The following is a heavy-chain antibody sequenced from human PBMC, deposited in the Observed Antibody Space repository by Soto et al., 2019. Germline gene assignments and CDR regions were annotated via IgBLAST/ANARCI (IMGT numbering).Heavy chain of an antibody. J-gene: IGHJ4*02. V-gene: IGHV3-30*02. Sequence: GGSLRLSCAASGFTFSSYGMHWVRQAPGKGLEWVAVIWYDGSNKYYADSVKGRFTISRDNSKNTLYLQMNSLRAEDTAVYYCATIQLWSPVDYWGQGTLVTVSS. CDR2: IWYDGSNK. CDR3: ATIQLWSPVDY. D-gene: IGHD5-18*01. CDR1: GFTFSSYG.